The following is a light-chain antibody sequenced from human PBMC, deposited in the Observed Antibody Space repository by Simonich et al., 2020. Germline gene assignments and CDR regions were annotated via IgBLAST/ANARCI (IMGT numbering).Light chain of an antibody. Sequence: SYELTQPPSVSVSPGQTASITCSGDKLGEKYACWYQQKPGQSPVLVIYPDSKRPSVIPERFSGSNAGNTATLTISGTQAMDEADYYCQAWDSSTVVFGGGTKLTVL. J-gene: IGLJ2*01. V-gene: IGLV3-1*01. CDR1: KLGEKY. CDR3: QAWDSSTVV. CDR2: PDS.